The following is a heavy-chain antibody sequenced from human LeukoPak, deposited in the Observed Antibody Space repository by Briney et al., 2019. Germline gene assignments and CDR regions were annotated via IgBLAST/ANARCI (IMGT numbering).Heavy chain of an antibody. CDR1: GGSFSGYY. V-gene: IGHV4-34*01. Sequence: TSETLSLTCAVYGGSFSGYYWSWIRQPPGKGLEWIGEINHSGSTNYNPSLKSRVTISVDTSKNQFSLKLSSVTAADTAVYYCAREGARRGYYYYYMDVRGKGTTVTVSS. D-gene: IGHD3-10*01. J-gene: IGHJ6*03. CDR3: AREGARRGYYYYYMDV. CDR2: INHSGST.